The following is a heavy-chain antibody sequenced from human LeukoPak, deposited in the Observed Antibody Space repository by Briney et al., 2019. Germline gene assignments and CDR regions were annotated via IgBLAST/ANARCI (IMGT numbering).Heavy chain of an antibody. CDR1: GITVSTNY. CDR2: IYSGGST. J-gene: IGHJ6*02. Sequence: GGSLRLSCAASGITVSTNYMSWVRQAPGKGLECVSVIYSGGSTYYADSVKDRFSISRDNSKNTLYLQMNSLRAEDTAVYYCASLAGSSTSWRHYYYYGMDVWGQGTTVTVSS. V-gene: IGHV3-66*01. CDR3: ASLAGSSTSWRHYYYYGMDV. D-gene: IGHD2-2*01.